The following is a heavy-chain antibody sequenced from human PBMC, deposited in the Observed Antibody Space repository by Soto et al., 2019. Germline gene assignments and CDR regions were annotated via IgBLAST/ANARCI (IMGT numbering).Heavy chain of an antibody. CDR2: INHSGST. V-gene: IGHV4-61*08. D-gene: IGHD3-16*02. Sequence: SETLSLTCTVSGGSISSGDYYWSWIRQPPGKGLEWIGEINHSGSTNYNPSLKSRVTISVDTSKNQFSLKLSSVTAADTAVYYCARLGVEFPSYDYVWGSYRSKRIFDYWGQGTLVTVSS. CDR3: ARLGVEFPSYDYVWGSYRSKRIFDY. CDR1: GGSISSGDYY. J-gene: IGHJ4*02.